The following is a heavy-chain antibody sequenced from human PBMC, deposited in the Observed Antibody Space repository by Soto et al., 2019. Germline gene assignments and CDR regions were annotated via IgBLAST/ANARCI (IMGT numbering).Heavy chain of an antibody. Sequence: GGSLRLSCAASGFTFSSYDMHWVRQATGKGLEWVSAIGTAGDTYYPGSVKGRFTISRENAKNSLYLQMNSLRAEDTAVYYCARDGGYDSSKTYYFDDWGQGTLVTVSS. V-gene: IGHV3-13*01. CDR2: IGTAGDT. CDR1: GFTFSSYD. CDR3: ARDGGYDSSKTYYFDD. J-gene: IGHJ4*02. D-gene: IGHD3-22*01.